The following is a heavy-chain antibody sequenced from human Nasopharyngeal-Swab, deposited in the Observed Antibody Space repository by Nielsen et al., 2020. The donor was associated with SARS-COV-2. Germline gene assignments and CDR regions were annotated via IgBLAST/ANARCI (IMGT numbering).Heavy chain of an antibody. V-gene: IGHV3-30*04. J-gene: IGHJ4*02. CDR1: GFTFGAYP. CDR2: ILNDVRKT. Sequence: GGSLRLSCAGSGFTFGAYPMYWVRQAPGKGLEYLAAILNDVRKTYYADSVKGRFTISRDNSKNTLYLQMNSLRAEDTAVYYCARGGVWFGELGLDYWGQGTLVTVSS. D-gene: IGHD3-10*01. CDR3: ARGGVWFGELGLDY.